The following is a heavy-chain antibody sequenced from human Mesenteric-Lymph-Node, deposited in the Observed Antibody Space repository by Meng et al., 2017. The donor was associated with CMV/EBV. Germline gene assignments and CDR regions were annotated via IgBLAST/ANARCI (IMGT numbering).Heavy chain of an antibody. CDR1: GFTFSNAW. Sequence: GGSLRLSCAASGFTFSNAWMSWVRQAPGKGLEWVGRIKSKTDGGTTDYAAPIKGRFTISRDDSKNTLFLQMNSLKTEDTAVYYCTTGRIRYFDWLLSRVDYWGQGTMVTVSS. CDR2: IKSKTDGGTT. V-gene: IGHV3-15*01. J-gene: IGHJ4*02. D-gene: IGHD3-9*01. CDR3: TTGRIRYFDWLLSRVDY.